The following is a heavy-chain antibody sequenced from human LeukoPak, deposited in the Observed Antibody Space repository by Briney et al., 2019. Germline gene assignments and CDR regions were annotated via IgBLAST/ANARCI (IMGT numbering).Heavy chain of an antibody. D-gene: IGHD3-10*01. CDR3: ARAKLLLLPRDY. CDR2: ISAYTGNT. V-gene: IGHV1-18*01. CDR1: GYTFTSYG. J-gene: IGHJ4*02. Sequence: GASVKVSCKASGYTFTSYGINWVRQAPGQGLEWMGWISAYTGNTNYAQKLQGRVTITTDTSTSSAYMELRSLRSDDTAMYYCARAKLLLLPRDYWGQGTLVTVSS.